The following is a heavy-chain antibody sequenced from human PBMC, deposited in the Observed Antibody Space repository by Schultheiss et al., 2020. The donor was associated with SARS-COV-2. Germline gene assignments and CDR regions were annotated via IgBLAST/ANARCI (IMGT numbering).Heavy chain of an antibody. CDR2: IIPIFGTA. CDR3: ASPPRYSSSSGRNYYYYGMDV. D-gene: IGHD6-6*01. J-gene: IGHJ6*02. CDR1: GGTFSSYA. V-gene: IGHV1-69*13. Sequence: SVKVSCKASGGTFSSYAISWVRQAPGQGLEWMGGIIPIFGTANYAQKFQGRVTITADESTSTAYMELSSLRSEDTAVYYCASPPRYSSSSGRNYYYYGMDVWGPVTTFSV.